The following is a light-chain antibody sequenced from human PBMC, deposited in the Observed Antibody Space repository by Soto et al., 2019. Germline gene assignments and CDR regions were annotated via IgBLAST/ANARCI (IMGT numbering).Light chain of an antibody. CDR3: GSWDSSLSAFV. J-gene: IGLJ1*01. V-gene: IGLV1-51*01. Sequence: VLTQPPSVSAAPGQKVTISCSGSSSNIGGNSVSWYQQLPGTAPKLLIYDDNKRPSGIPDRFSGSKSGTSATLGITGFQTGDEADYYCGSWDSSLSAFVFGTGTKVTVL. CDR1: SSNIGGNS. CDR2: DDN.